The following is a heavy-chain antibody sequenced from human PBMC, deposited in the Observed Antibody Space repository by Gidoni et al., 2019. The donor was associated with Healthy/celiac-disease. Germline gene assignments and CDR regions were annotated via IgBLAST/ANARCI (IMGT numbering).Heavy chain of an antibody. CDR3: ARDLGFWSGYPVYYYYGMDV. CDR2: IYTSGST. J-gene: IGHJ6*02. V-gene: IGHV4-61*02. Sequence: QVQLQESGPGLVKPSQTLSLTCTVSGGSISSGSYYWSWIRQPAGKGLEWIGRIYTSGSTNYNPSLKSRVTISVDTAKNQFSLKLSSVTAADTAVYYCARDLGFWSGYPVYYYYGMDVWGQGTTVTVSS. D-gene: IGHD3-3*01. CDR1: GGSISSGSYY.